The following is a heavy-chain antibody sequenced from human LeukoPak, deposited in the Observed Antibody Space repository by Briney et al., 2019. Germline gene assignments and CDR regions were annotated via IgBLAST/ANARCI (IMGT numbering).Heavy chain of an antibody. J-gene: IGHJ4*02. CDR2: IYYSGST. CDR1: GGSISSYY. V-gene: IGHV4-59*01. CDR3: ARGYCSGGSCNDY. Sequence: SETLSLTCTVSGGSISSYYWSWIRQPPGKGLEWIGYIYYSGSTNHNPSLKSRVTISVDTSKNQFSLKLSSVTAADTAVYYCARGYCSGGSCNDYWGQGTLVTVSS. D-gene: IGHD2-15*01.